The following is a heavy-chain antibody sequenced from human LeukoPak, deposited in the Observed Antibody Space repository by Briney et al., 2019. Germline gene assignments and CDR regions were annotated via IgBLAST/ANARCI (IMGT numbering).Heavy chain of an antibody. CDR1: GGSISNGDYY. Sequence: SQTLSLTCTVSGGSISNGDYYWSWIRQPPGKGLEWIGYIYYSGSTYYNPSLKSRVTISVDTSKNQFSLKLSSVTAADTAVYYCARGAGYSGYDWYYYYGMDVWGKGTTVTVSS. D-gene: IGHD5-12*01. CDR3: ARGAGYSGYDWYYYYGMDV. J-gene: IGHJ6*04. V-gene: IGHV4-30-4*01. CDR2: IYYSGST.